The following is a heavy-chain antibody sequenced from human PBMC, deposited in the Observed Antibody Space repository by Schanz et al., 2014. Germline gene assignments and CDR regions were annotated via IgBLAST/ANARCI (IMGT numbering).Heavy chain of an antibody. Sequence: QVQLQESGPGLVKPSETLSLTCTVSGGSINSGGYRWGWIRQPPGKGLEWIGRMYYSGSTYYNPPLKSGATISGDPAKNHFSLKLTSVTAADTAVYYCARHRVYGAFDLWGQGTLVTVSS. CDR3: ARHRVYGAFDL. D-gene: IGHD4-17*01. CDR2: MYYSGST. CDR1: GGSINSGGYR. J-gene: IGHJ4*02. V-gene: IGHV4-39*01.